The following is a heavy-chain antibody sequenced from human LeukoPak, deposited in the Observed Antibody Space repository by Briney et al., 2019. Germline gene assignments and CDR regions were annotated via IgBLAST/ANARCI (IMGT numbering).Heavy chain of an antibody. J-gene: IGHJ5*02. CDR2: INHSGST. CDR1: GGSFSGYY. D-gene: IGHD3-10*01. V-gene: IGHV4-34*01. Sequence: PSETLSLTCAVYGGSFSGYYWSWIRQPPGKGLEWIGEINHSGSTNYNPSLKSRVTISVDTSKNQFPLKLSSVTAADTAVYYCARHVRLLWFGELPYWFDPWGQGTLVTVSS. CDR3: ARHVRLLWFGELPYWFDP.